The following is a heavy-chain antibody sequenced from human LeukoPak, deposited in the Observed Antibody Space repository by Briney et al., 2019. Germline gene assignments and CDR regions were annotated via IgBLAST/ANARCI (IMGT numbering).Heavy chain of an antibody. Sequence: PGGSLRLSCAASGFTFSSYSMNWVRQAPGKGLEWVSSITSSSNFIYYADSVKGRFTASRDNAKNSLYLQMNSLRAEDTAVYYCARASAGLYSSSTWGQGTLVTVSS. D-gene: IGHD6-13*01. CDR3: ARASAGLYSSST. CDR1: GFTFSSYS. CDR2: ITSSSNFI. J-gene: IGHJ5*02. V-gene: IGHV3-21*01.